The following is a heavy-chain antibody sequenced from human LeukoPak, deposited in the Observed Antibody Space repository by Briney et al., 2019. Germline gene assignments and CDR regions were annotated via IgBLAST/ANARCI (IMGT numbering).Heavy chain of an antibody. D-gene: IGHD3-22*01. J-gene: IGHJ4*02. V-gene: IGHV3-30*03. Sequence: GGSLRLSCAASGFTFRSYGMHWVRQAPGKGLEWVAVISYDGTNKYYADSVKGRFTISRDNPKNTLYLQMNSLRAEDTAVYYSTSQDHYDSSGGDPFDYWGQGTLVTVSS. CDR1: GFTFRSYG. CDR3: TSQDHYDSSGGDPFDY. CDR2: ISYDGTNK.